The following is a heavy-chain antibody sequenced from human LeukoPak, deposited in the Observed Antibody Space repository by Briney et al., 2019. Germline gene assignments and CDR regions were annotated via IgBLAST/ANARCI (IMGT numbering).Heavy chain of an antibody. CDR3: AKDEGVVLSTSFDFGH. Sequence: PGGSLRLSCVVSGFTFSTYAMSWVRQAPGKGLEWVAFISGSGRNTYYADSVKGRFTISRDNLRNTLSLQMNSLRPDDTAIYYCAKDEGVVLSTSFDFGHWGQGTLVAVSS. CDR2: ISGSGRNT. CDR1: GFTFSTYA. J-gene: IGHJ4*02. D-gene: IGHD3-10*01. V-gene: IGHV3-23*01.